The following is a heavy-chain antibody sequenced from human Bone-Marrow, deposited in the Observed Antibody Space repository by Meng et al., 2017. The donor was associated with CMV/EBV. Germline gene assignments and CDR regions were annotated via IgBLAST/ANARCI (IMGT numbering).Heavy chain of an antibody. D-gene: IGHD2/OR15-2a*01. J-gene: IGHJ6*02. Sequence: GESLKISCAASGFTFSSYWMSWVRQAPGKGLEWVANIKQDGGEKYYADSVKGRFTISRDNSKNTLYLQMNSLRAEDTAVYYCAKDCNDSGGCYYYGMDVWGQGTTVTVSS. CDR3: AKDCNDSGGCYYYGMDV. V-gene: IGHV3-7*01. CDR1: GFTFSSYW. CDR2: IKQDGGEK.